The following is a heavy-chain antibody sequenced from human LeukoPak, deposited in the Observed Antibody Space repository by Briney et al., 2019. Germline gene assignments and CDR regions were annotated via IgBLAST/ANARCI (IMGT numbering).Heavy chain of an antibody. CDR2: INSDGSST. CDR3: ASNYVSGSYYKYYYYGMDV. Sequence: GESLTLSCAASGFSLSSYWTHWVRHAPGKGLVWVSRINSDGSSTSYADSVKGRFTISRDNAKNTLYLQMNSLRAEDTAVYYCASNYVSGSYYKYYYYGMDVWGKGTTVTVSS. D-gene: IGHD3-10*01. V-gene: IGHV3-74*01. CDR1: GFSLSSYW. J-gene: IGHJ6*04.